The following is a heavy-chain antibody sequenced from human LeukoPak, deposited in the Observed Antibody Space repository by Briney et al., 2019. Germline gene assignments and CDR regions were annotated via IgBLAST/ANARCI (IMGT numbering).Heavy chain of an antibody. CDR2: INHSGST. J-gene: IGHJ4*02. Sequence: SETLSLTCTVSGGSISSYYWSWIRQPPGKGLEWIGEINHSGSTNYNPSLKSRVTISVDTSKNQFSLKLSSVTAADTAVYYCARVGIAVARRALGYWGQGTLVTVSS. CDR1: GGSISSYY. V-gene: IGHV4-34*01. CDR3: ARVGIAVARRALGY. D-gene: IGHD6-19*01.